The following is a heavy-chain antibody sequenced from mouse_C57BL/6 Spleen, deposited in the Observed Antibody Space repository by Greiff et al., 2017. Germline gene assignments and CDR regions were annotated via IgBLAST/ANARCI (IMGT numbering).Heavy chain of an antibody. CDR2: IDPSDSYT. V-gene: IGHV1-50*01. CDR3: ARGGTSNY. D-gene: IGHD3-3*01. Sequence: QVQLQQPGAELVKPGASVKLSCKASGYTFTSYWMQWVKRRPGQGLEWIGEIDPSDSYTNYNQKFKGKATLTVDTSSSTAYMQLSSLTSEDSAVYYCARGGTSNYWGQGTTLTVSS. CDR1: GYTFTSYW. J-gene: IGHJ2*01.